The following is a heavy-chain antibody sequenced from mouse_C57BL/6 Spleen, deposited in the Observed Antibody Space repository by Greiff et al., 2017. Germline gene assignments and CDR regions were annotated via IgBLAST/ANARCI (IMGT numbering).Heavy chain of an antibody. CDR1: GYTFTSYW. Sequence: VQLQQSGTVLARPGASVKMSCKTSGYTFTSYWMHWVKQRPGQGLEWIGAIYPGNSDTSYNQKFKGKAKLTAVTSASTAYMELSSLTKEDSAVYYCTRRGYGSSYFDYWGQGTTLTVSS. CDR2: IYPGNSDT. V-gene: IGHV1-5*01. D-gene: IGHD1-1*01. CDR3: TRRGYGSSYFDY. J-gene: IGHJ2*01.